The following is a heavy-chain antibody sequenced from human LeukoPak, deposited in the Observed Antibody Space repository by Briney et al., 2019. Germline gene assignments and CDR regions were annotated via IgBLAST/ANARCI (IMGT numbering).Heavy chain of an antibody. Sequence: SETLSLTCTVSGYSISSGYYWGWIRQPPGKGLEWIGSIYHSGSTYYNPSLKSRVTISVDTSKNQFSLKLSSVTAADTAVYYCARRRWTYYYYYMDVWGKGTTVTVSS. J-gene: IGHJ6*03. CDR1: GYSISSGYY. V-gene: IGHV4-38-2*02. CDR2: IYHSGST. D-gene: IGHD5-24*01. CDR3: ARRRWTYYYYYMDV.